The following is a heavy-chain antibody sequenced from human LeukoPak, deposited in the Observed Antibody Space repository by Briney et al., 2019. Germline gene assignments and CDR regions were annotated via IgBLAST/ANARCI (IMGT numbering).Heavy chain of an antibody. CDR3: ARDRYCSGGSCYKAFDF. Sequence: SETLSLTCAVSGGSFSSSNWWSWVRQPPGKGLEWFGEIYHSGSTNYNPSLKSRVTISVDKSKNQFSLKLSSVTAADTAVYYCARDRYCSGGSCYKAFDFWGQGTMVTVSS. J-gene: IGHJ3*01. CDR2: IYHSGST. D-gene: IGHD2-15*01. CDR1: GGSFSSSNW. V-gene: IGHV4-4*02.